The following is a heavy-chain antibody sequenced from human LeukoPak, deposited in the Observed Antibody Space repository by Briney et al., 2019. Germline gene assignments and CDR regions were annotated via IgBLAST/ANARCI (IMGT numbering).Heavy chain of an antibody. J-gene: IGHJ3*01. D-gene: IGHD1-26*01. CDR1: GYTFTGYY. V-gene: IGHV1-2*02. CDR2: INPNNGGT. Sequence: ASVKVSCKASGYTFTGYYMHWVRQAPGQGLEWMGWINPNNGGTNYEQNFQGRVTMTRDTYISTAYMDLSRLKSDDTAVYYCAREGYGGGQDFDVWGQGTMVTVSS. CDR3: AREGYGGGQDFDV.